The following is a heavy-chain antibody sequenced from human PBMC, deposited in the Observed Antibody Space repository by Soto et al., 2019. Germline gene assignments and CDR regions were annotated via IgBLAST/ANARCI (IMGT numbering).Heavy chain of an antibody. CDR1: SGSITEYS. J-gene: IGHJ5*02. Sequence: SETLSLTCVVSSGSITEYSWTWIRRPAGKGLEWIGIMYRGGTTSYNPSLKSRVTISVDTSKNHFSLKLSSVTAADTAVYYCARDNGSITIFGVVIDNWFDPWGQGTLVTVSS. CDR3: ARDNGSITIFGVVIDNWFDP. D-gene: IGHD3-3*01. V-gene: IGHV4-4*07. CDR2: MYRGGTT.